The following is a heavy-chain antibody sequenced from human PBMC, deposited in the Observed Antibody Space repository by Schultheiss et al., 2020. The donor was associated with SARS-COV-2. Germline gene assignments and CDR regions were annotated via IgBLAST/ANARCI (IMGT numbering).Heavy chain of an antibody. CDR3: AKDQNMVATSPFDY. V-gene: IGHV3-23*01. D-gene: IGHD5-12*01. CDR1: GFTFSSYA. J-gene: IGHJ4*02. CDR2: ISGSGGSA. Sequence: GSLRLSCAASGFTFSSYAMSWVRQAPGEGLQWVSAISGSGGSAYYADYVKGRFTISRDNSKNTVYLQMSSLRAEDTAVYYCAKDQNMVATSPFDYWGQGTLVTVSS.